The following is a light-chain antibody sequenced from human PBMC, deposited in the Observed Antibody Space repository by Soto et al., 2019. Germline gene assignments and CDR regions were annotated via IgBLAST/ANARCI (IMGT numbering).Light chain of an antibody. CDR2: GVS. J-gene: IGLJ2*01. Sequence: QSALTQPRSVSGSTGQSVTISCTGTNNDVGGYNYVSWYQQHPGKAPKLMIYGVSKRPSGVPDRFSGAKSGNTASLTISGLQAEDEADFYCCSYAGTYSLLLFGGGTKLTVL. CDR1: NNDVGGYNY. CDR3: CSYAGTYSLLL. V-gene: IGLV2-11*01.